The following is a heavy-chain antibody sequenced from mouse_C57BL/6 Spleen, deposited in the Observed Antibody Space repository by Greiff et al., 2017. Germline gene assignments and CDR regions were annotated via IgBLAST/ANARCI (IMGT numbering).Heavy chain of an antibody. V-gene: IGHV1-82*01. D-gene: IGHD1-1*01. CDR3: AREIRYYYGSTFYWYFDV. J-gene: IGHJ1*03. CDR2: IYPGDGDT. Sequence: QVQLQQSGPELVKPGASVKISCKASGYAFSSSWMNWVKQRPGKGLEWIGRIYPGDGDTNYNGKFKGKATLTSDKSSSPAYMQLSSLSSEDSAVYFCAREIRYYYGSTFYWYFDVWGTGTTGTVSS. CDR1: GYAFSSSW.